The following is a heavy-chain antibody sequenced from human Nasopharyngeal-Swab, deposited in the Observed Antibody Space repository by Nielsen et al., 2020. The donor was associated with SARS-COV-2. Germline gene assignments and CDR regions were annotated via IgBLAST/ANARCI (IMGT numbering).Heavy chain of an antibody. Sequence: GESLKISCAASGFTFDDYGMSWVRQAPGKGLEWVSGINWNGGSTGYADSVKGRFTISRDNAKNSLYLQMNSLRTEDTAVYYCARDGQGAVDLDYWGQGSLVTVSS. CDR2: INWNGGST. V-gene: IGHV3-20*04. J-gene: IGHJ4*02. D-gene: IGHD6-19*01. CDR3: ARDGQGAVDLDY. CDR1: GFTFDDYG.